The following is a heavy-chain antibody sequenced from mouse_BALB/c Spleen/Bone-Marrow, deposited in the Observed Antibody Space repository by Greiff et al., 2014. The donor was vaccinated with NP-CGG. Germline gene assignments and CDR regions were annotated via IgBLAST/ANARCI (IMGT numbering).Heavy chain of an antibody. D-gene: IGHD2-2*01. V-gene: IGHV3-2*02. CDR1: GYSITSDYA. CDR3: ARSWLRRGFDY. J-gene: IGHJ2*01. CDR2: ISYSGST. Sequence: EVMLAESGPGLVKPSQSLSLTCTVTGYSITSDYAWNWIRQFPGNKLEWMGYISYSGSTSYNPSLKSRISITRDTSKNQFFLQLNSVTTEDTATYYCARSWLRRGFDYWGQGTTLTVSS.